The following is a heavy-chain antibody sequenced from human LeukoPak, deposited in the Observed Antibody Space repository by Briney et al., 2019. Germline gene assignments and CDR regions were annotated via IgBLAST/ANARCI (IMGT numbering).Heavy chain of an antibody. Sequence: ASVKVSCKASGYTFTGYYMHWVRQAPGQGLEWMGWINPNSGGTNYAQKFQGRVTMTRDTSISTAYMELSRLRSDDTAVYYCARDRFRYCSGGSCYLFDYWGREPWSPSPQ. CDR3: ARDRFRYCSGGSCYLFDY. J-gene: IGHJ4*02. CDR2: INPNSGGT. CDR1: GYTFTGYY. D-gene: IGHD2-15*01. V-gene: IGHV1-2*02.